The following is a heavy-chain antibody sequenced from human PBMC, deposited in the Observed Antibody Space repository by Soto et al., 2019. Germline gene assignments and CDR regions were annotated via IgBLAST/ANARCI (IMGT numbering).Heavy chain of an antibody. CDR1: GVTFSSYA. V-gene: IGHV3-23*01. J-gene: IGHJ5*02. D-gene: IGHD3-16*01. CDR3: AKDRVNYVWGSYRA. Sequence: PGGSLRLSCTGSGVTFSSYAMSWVRQAPGKGLEWVSAISGSGGSTYYADSVKGRFTISRDNSKNTLYLQMNSLRAEDTAVYYCAKDRVNYVWGSYRAWGQGTLVTVSS. CDR2: ISGSGGST.